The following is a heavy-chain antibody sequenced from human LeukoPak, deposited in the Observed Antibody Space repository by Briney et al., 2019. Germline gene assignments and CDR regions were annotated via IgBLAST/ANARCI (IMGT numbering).Heavy chain of an antibody. J-gene: IGHJ4*02. Sequence: QSGGSLRLSCAASGFTFSSYAMHWVRQAPGKGLEYVSAISSNGGSTYYANSVKGRFTISRDNSKNTLYLQMGSLRAEDMAVYYCARGGGPYVWGSYFYWGQGTLVTVSS. D-gene: IGHD3-16*01. CDR1: GFTFSSYA. CDR3: ARGGGPYVWGSYFY. CDR2: ISSNGGST. V-gene: IGHV3-64*01.